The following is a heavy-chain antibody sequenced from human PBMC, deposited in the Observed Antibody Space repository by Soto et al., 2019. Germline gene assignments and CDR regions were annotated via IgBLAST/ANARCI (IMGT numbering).Heavy chain of an antibody. J-gene: IGHJ4*02. CDR3: ARDLELDIVVVPAAMNY. CDR2: ISYDGSNK. CDR1: GFTFSSYA. Sequence: PGGSLRLSCAASGFTFSSYAMHWVRQAPGKGLEWVAVISYDGSNKYYADSVKGRFTISRDNSKNTLYLQMNSLRAEDTAVYYCARDLELDIVVVPAAMNYWGQGTLVTVSS. V-gene: IGHV3-30-3*01. D-gene: IGHD2-2*03.